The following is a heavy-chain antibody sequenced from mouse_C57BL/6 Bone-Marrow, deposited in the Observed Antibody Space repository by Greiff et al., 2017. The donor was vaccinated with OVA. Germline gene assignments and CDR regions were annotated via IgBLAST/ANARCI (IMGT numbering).Heavy chain of an antibody. CDR1: GYTFTSYS. CDR2: INPSSGYT. V-gene: IGHV1-4*01. Sequence: QVQLQQSGAELARPGASVKMSCKASGYTFTSYSMHWVKQRPGQGLEWIGYINPSSGYTKYNQKFKDKATLTADKSSSTAYMQLSSLTSENTAVYYGARRASDWYFDVWGTGTTVTVSS. D-gene: IGHD3-1*01. J-gene: IGHJ1*03. CDR3: ARRASDWYFDV.